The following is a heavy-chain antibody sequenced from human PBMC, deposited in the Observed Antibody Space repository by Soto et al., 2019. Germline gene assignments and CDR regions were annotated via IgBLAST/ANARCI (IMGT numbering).Heavy chain of an antibody. J-gene: IGHJ5*02. CDR1: GYSFTSYW. D-gene: IGHD6-6*01. V-gene: IGHV5-51*01. Sequence: GESLKISCNGSGYSFTSYWIGWVGQMPWKGLEWMGIIYPGDSDTRYSPSFQGQVTISADKSISTAYLQWSSLKASDTAMYYCARHGSIAGLYWFDPWGQGTLVTVSS. CDR3: ARHGSIAGLYWFDP. CDR2: IYPGDSDT.